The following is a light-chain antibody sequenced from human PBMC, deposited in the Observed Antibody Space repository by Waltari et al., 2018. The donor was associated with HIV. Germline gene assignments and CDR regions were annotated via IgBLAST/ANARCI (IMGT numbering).Light chain of an antibody. J-gene: IGLJ1*01. CDR2: DSG. V-gene: IGLV3-21*04. CDR3: QVWDSTTDHYV. CDR1: NCRTKS. Sequence: SYVLTQPPSVSVAPGKTAKLTWRVHNCRTKSVHRYQQKQGQSPVLIIYDSGDRPSGIPERFSGSDSGNTATLTISRVEAGDEADYYCQVWDSTTDHYVFGSGTKVTVL.